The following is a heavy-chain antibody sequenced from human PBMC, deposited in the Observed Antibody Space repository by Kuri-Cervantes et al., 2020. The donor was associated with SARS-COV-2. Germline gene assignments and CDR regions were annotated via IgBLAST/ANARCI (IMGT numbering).Heavy chain of an antibody. CDR1: GGSFSGYF. CDR3: ARGRADLWPYYYYYYMDV. Sequence: SETLSLTCAVYGGSFSGYFWSWIRQPPEKGLEWIGEINHSGSTNYNASLKSRVTISVDTSKNQFSLKLNSVTAADTALYYCARGRADLWPYYYYYYMDVWGKGTTVTVSS. V-gene: IGHV4-34*01. J-gene: IGHJ6*03. CDR2: INHSGST. D-gene: IGHD3-10*01.